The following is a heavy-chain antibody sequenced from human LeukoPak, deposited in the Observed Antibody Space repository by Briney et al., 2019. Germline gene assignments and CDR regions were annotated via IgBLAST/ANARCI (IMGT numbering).Heavy chain of an antibody. CDR1: GGSFSGYY. CDR2: INHSGST. Sequence: SETLSLTCAVYGGSFSGYYWSRIRQPPGKGLEWIGEINHSGSTNYNPSLKSRVTISVDTSKNQFSLKLSSVTAADTAVYYCARGRVVVVPAAIFSGWFDPWGQGTLVTVSS. D-gene: IGHD2-2*02. J-gene: IGHJ5*02. V-gene: IGHV4-34*01. CDR3: ARGRVVVVPAAIFSGWFDP.